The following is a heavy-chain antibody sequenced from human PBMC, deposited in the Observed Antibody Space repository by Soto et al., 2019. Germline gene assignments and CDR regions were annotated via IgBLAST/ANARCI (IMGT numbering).Heavy chain of an antibody. V-gene: IGHV1-18*01. J-gene: IGHJ3*02. D-gene: IGHD3-3*01. Sequence: QVQLVQSGAEVKKPGASVKVSCKASGYTFTSYGISWVRQAPGQGLEWMGWISAYNGNTNYAQKLQGRVTMTTDTSTSTAYMGLRSLRSDDTAVYYCARDHRVLRFLEWLLGDAFDIWGQGTMVTVSS. CDR2: ISAYNGNT. CDR1: GYTFTSYG. CDR3: ARDHRVLRFLEWLLGDAFDI.